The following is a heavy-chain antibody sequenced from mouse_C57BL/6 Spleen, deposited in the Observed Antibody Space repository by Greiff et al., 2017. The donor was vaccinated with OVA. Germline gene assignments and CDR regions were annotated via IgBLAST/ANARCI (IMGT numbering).Heavy chain of an antibody. V-gene: IGHV1-15*01. CDR2: IDPETGGT. J-gene: IGHJ3*01. Sequence: QVQLQQSGAELVRPGASVTLSRKASGYTFTDYEMHWVKQTPVHGLEWIGAIDPETGGTAYNQKFKGKAILTADKSSSTAYMELRSLTSEDSAVYYCTSKAWFAYWGQGTLVTVSA. CDR3: TSKAWFAY. CDR1: GYTFTDYE.